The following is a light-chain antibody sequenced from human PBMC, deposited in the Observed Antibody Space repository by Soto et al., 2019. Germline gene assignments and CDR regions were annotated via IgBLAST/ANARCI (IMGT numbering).Light chain of an antibody. CDR2: DVR. V-gene: IGLV2-14*03. J-gene: IGLJ2*01. Sequence: QSVLAQPASVSGSPGQSITISCAGTSSDVGGYNYVSWYQHHPGKAPKLMIYDVRNRPSGLSNRFSGSKSGNTASLTISGLQAEDEADYFCSTYTSSSTLVVFGGGTKVTVL. CDR1: SSDVGGYNY. CDR3: STYTSSSTLVV.